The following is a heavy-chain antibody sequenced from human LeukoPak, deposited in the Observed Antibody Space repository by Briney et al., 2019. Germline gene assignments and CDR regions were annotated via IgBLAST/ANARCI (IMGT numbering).Heavy chain of an antibody. CDR3: ARDSTWIQDF. D-gene: IGHD5-18*01. CDR2: ISYDGSNK. CDR1: GFTFSSYA. Sequence: GRSLRLSCAASGFTFSSYAMHRVRQAPGKGLEWVAVISYDGSNKYYADSVKGRITISRDNSKNTVYLQMNSLRGEDTAVYYCARDSTWIQDFWGQGTLATVSS. V-gene: IGHV3-30-3*01. J-gene: IGHJ4*02.